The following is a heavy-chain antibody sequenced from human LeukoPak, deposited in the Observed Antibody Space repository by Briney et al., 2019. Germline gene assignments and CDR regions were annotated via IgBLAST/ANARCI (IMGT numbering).Heavy chain of an antibody. CDR1: GFTFSSYA. CDR3: AKDGTGYPNNWFDP. Sequence: TGGSLRLSCAASGFTFSSYAMSWVRQAPGKGLEWVSAISGSGGSTYYADSVKGRFTISRDNSKNTLYLQMNSLRAEDTAVYYCAKDGTGYPNNWFDPWGQGTLVTVSS. CDR2: ISGSGGST. V-gene: IGHV3-23*01. J-gene: IGHJ5*02. D-gene: IGHD3/OR15-3a*01.